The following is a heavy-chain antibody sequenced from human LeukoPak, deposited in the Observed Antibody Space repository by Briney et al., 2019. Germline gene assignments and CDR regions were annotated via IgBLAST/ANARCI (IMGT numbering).Heavy chain of an antibody. J-gene: IGHJ4*02. V-gene: IGHV3-43*02. D-gene: IGHD2-15*01. CDR2: ISGDGGST. CDR3: AKDIDLLLDY. CDR1: GFTFDGYA. Sequence: GSLRLSCAASGFTFDGYAMQWVRQAPGKGLEWVSLISGDGGSTYYADSVKGRFTISRDNSKNSLYLQMNSLRTEDTALYYCAKDIDLLLDYWGQGTLVTVSS.